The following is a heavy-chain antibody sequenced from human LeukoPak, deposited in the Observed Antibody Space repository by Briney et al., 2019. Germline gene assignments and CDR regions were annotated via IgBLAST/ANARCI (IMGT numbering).Heavy chain of an antibody. CDR3: AKDPTRPGTVDNWFDP. D-gene: IGHD1-26*01. V-gene: IGHV3-33*06. Sequence: GGSLRLSCAASGFTFSSYGMHWVRQAPGKGLEWVAVIWYDGSNKYYADSVKGRFTISRDNSKNTLYLQINSLRAEDTAVYYCAKDPTRPGTVDNWFDPWGQGTLVTVSS. CDR1: GFTFSSYG. J-gene: IGHJ5*02. CDR2: IWYDGSNK.